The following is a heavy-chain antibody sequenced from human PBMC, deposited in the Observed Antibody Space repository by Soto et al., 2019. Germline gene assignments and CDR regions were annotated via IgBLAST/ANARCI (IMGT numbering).Heavy chain of an antibody. J-gene: IGHJ3*01. D-gene: IGHD2-15*01. CDR1: GFTFSDSA. CDR3: TRQDPVNVVENEAYDF. Sequence: EVQLVESGGGLVQPGGSLKLSCVASGFTFSDSAMHWVRQAPGKGLEWVGRTRSRSNNYATEYGASVKGRFTISRDASKKTVYLQMNSLKTEDTAMYYCTRQDPVNVVENEAYDFWGQGTMVTVSS. V-gene: IGHV3-73*01. CDR2: TRSRSNNYAT.